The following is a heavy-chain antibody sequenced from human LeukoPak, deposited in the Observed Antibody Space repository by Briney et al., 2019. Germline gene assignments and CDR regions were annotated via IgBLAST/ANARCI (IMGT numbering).Heavy chain of an antibody. CDR1: GFTFSRYA. V-gene: IGHV3-21*05. CDR3: ARDTFHPGLIDS. Sequence: GGSLRLSCAASGFTFSRYAMNWVRQAPGKGLEWVSYINTGSSDIHYADSVKGRFTISRDNARNTLYLQLSRLRAEDSAVYYCARDTFHPGLIDSWGQGTLVTVSS. J-gene: IGHJ4*02. CDR2: INTGSSDI. D-gene: IGHD2-21*01.